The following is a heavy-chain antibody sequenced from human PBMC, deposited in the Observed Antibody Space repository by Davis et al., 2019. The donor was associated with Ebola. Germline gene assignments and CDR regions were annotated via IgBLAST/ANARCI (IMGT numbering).Heavy chain of an antibody. V-gene: IGHV3-11*01. D-gene: IGHD2-8*01. CDR2: ISSSGSTI. J-gene: IGHJ6*02. CDR3: ARRQFCTNGVCYEPYYYYGMDV. Sequence: PGGSLRLSCAASGFTFSDYYMSWIRQAPGKGLEWVSYISSSGSTIYYADSVKGRFTFSRDNAKNSLYLQMNSLRAEDTAVYYCARRQFCTNGVCYEPYYYYGMDVWGQGTTVTVSS. CDR1: GFTFSDYY.